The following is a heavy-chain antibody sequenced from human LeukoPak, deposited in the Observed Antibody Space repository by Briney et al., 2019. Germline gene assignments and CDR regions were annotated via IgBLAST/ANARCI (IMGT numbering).Heavy chain of an antibody. J-gene: IGHJ4*02. CDR3: ARDVITMVVTARSPI. Sequence: PSETLSLTCSVSGVSISCFYWGWLPPPPGKGLEGIGNIYYSGSTNYNPSLKSRVPISVDTSKTQFSLKLSSVTAADTAVYYCARDVITMVVTARSPIWGQGTLVTVSS. D-gene: IGHD2-21*02. CDR2: IYYSGST. CDR1: GVSISCFY. V-gene: IGHV4-59*12.